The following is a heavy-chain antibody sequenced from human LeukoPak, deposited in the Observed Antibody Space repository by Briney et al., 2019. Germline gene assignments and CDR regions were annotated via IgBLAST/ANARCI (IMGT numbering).Heavy chain of an antibody. Sequence: ASVKVSCKASGYTFTGYYMHWVRQAPGQGLEWMGWINPNSGGTNYAQKFQGRVTMTRDTSISTAYMELSRLRSDDTAVYYCASSSGSSWYSAFDIWGQGTMVTVSS. CDR3: ASSSGSSWYSAFDI. V-gene: IGHV1-2*02. CDR2: INPNSGGT. J-gene: IGHJ3*02. D-gene: IGHD6-13*01. CDR1: GYTFTGYY.